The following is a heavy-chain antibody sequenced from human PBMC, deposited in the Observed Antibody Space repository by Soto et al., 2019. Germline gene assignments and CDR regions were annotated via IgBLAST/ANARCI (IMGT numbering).Heavy chain of an antibody. Sequence: LSLTCAVSGVSISSGNWWTWVRQTPQRGLEYIGEIFHDGTANYYPSFEGRVAISVDTSKNQFSLKLTSVTAADTAIYFCARLVYDTRLNYMYFDFWGQGALVTVSS. CDR1: GVSISSGNW. D-gene: IGHD3-10*01. CDR2: IFHDGTA. CDR3: ARLVYDTRLNYMYFDF. J-gene: IGHJ4*02. V-gene: IGHV4-4*01.